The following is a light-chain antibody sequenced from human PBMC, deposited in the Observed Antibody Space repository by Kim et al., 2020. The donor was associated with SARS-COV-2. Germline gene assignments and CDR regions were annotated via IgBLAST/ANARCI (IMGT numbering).Light chain of an antibody. V-gene: IGKV4-1*01. CDR2: WAS. Sequence: DIVMTQSPESLAVSLGERATINCKSSQSVLYSSNNKNYLAWYQQKPGQPPKLLFYWASTRQSGVPDRFSGSGSGTDFTLTVSSLQAEDVAVYFCQQYWITPYTLGQGTKLEI. CDR1: QSVLYSSNNKNY. J-gene: IGKJ2*01. CDR3: QQYWITPYT.